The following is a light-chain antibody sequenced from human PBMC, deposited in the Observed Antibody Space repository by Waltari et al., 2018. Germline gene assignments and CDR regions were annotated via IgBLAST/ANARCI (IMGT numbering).Light chain of an antibody. CDR1: KIVHQN. CDR2: YDH. V-gene: IGLV3-21*04. J-gene: IGLJ3*02. CDR3: QVWDSSTDHSWV. Sequence: SYGLTQPPSVSVAPGETARITCGGDKIVHQNVQWYQHRPGQAPVLVISYDHDRPSGIPERFSGSKSGNTATLTIIRVEAGDAADYYCQVWDSSTDHSWVFGGGTRLTVL.